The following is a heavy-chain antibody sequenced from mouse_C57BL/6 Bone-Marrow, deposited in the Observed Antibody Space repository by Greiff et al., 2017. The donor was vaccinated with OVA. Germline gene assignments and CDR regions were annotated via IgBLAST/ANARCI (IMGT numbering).Heavy chain of an antibody. CDR2: IDPSDSYT. D-gene: IGHD3-2*02. V-gene: IGHV1-69*01. CDR1: GYTFTSYW. J-gene: IGHJ3*01. Sequence: QVQLKQPGAELVMPGASVKLSCKASGYTFTSYWMHWVKQRPGQGLEWIGEIDPSDSYTNYNQKFKGKSTLTVDKSSSTAYMQLSSLTSEDSAVDDCARSRGGSGYGAWFAYWGQGTLVTVSA. CDR3: ARSRGGSGYGAWFAY.